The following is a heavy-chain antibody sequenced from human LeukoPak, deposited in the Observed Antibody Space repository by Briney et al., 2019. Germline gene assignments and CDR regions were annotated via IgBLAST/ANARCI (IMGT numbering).Heavy chain of an antibody. CDR1: GGSFSGYY. J-gene: IGHJ5*02. CDR2: INHSGST. Sequence: SETLSLTCAVYGGSFSGYYWSWIRQPPGKGLEWIGEINHSGSTNYNPSLKSRVPISVDTSKNQFSLKLSSVTAADTAVYYCARGAGLGFDYVWGSYRQNWFDPWGQGTLVTVSS. V-gene: IGHV4-34*01. D-gene: IGHD3-16*02. CDR3: ARGAGLGFDYVWGSYRQNWFDP.